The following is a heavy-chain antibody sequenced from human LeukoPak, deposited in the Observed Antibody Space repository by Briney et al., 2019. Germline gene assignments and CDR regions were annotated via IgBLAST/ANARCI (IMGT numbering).Heavy chain of an antibody. Sequence: SETLSLTCTVSGESISSDYWSWIRQSAGKGLEWIGRIYPSASANYNPSLKSRLSMSVDTSKNQFSLKLNSVTAADTAVYYCARGAGPFDSWGQGTLVTVPS. D-gene: IGHD6-13*01. J-gene: IGHJ4*02. CDR1: GESISSDY. CDR2: IYPSASA. V-gene: IGHV4-4*07. CDR3: ARGAGPFDS.